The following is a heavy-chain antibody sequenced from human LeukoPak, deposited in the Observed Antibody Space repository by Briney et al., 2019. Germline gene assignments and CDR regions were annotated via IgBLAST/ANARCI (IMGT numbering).Heavy chain of an antibody. V-gene: IGHV3-30-3*01. D-gene: IGHD3-10*01. CDR3: ARDRGDAFDI. J-gene: IGHJ3*02. CDR2: ISYDGSNK. Sequence: GGSLRLSCAASGFTFSSYAMHWVRQAPGKGLEWVAVISYDGSNKYYADSVKGRFTISRDNSKNTLYLQMNSLRAEDTAVYYCARDRGDAFDIWGQGTMVTVSS. CDR1: GFTFSSYA.